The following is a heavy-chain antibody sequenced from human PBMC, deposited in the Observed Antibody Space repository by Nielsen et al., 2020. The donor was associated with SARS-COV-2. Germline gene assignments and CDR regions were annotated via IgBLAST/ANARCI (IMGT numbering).Heavy chain of an antibody. CDR3: ARHVAIAAVSYYFDY. CDR2: VHYSGIT. J-gene: IGHJ4*02. V-gene: IGHV4-59*08. Sequence: SETLSLTCTVSGGPINSYYWSWIRQSPGKGLEWIGYVHYSGITDYNPSLKTRLTISLDTSKNQHSLKLSSVTAADTAVYYCARHVAIAAVSYYFDYWGQGTLVTVSS. D-gene: IGHD6-13*01. CDR1: GGPINSYY.